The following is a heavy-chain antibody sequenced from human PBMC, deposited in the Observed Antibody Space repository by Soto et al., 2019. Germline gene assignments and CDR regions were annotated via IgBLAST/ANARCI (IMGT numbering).Heavy chain of an antibody. CDR1: GYTFTSYY. CDR2: INPSGGST. Sequence: ASVKVSCKASGYTFTSYYMHWVRQAPGQGLEWMGIINPSGGSTSYAQKFQGRDNMTRDTSTSTVYMELSSLRSEDTAVYFFARDRESYYDSSGYLLFDYWGQGTLVTVSS. V-gene: IGHV1-46*01. D-gene: IGHD3-22*01. J-gene: IGHJ4*02. CDR3: ARDRESYYDSSGYLLFDY.